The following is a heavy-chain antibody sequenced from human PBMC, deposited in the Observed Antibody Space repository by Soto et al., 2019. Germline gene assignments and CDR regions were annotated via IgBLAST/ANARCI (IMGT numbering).Heavy chain of an antibody. CDR2: ISAHNDNA. CDR1: RYTFITYG. V-gene: IGHV1-18*01. J-gene: IGHJ3*02. D-gene: IGHD2-15*01. Sequence: ASLKVSCKASRYTFITYGFSWVRQAPGQGLEWLGWISAHNDNARYAQKLQGRVTMTTDTSTSTAYMELRSLRSDDTAVYYCARDWGCSGGTCFDTFDIWGQGTMVTVSS. CDR3: ARDWGCSGGTCFDTFDI.